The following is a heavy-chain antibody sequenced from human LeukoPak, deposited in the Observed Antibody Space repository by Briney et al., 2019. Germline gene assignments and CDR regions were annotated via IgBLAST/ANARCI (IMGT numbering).Heavy chain of an antibody. CDR1: GGSISSGSYY. CDR3: ARSLRGGNYMDV. CDR2: IYTSGST. J-gene: IGHJ6*03. Sequence: SETLSLTCTVSGGSISSGSYYWSWIRQPAGKGLEWIGRIYTSGSTNYNPSLKSRVTISVDTSKNQFSLKLSSVTAADTAVYYCARSLRGGNYMDVWGKGTTVTVSS. D-gene: IGHD3-16*01. V-gene: IGHV4-61*02.